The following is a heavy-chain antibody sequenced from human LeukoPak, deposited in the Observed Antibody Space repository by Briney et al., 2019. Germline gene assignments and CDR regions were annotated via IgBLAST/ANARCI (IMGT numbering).Heavy chain of an antibody. Sequence: ATVKVSCAVSGYTFTSYGISWVRQAPGQGLEWMGWISAYNGNTNYAQKLQRRDTITRETSTSTVYMELSSLRSEDTAVYYCARDTIFDRYSGCSYIRNYYVDYWGEGALVTVSS. CDR2: ISAYNGNT. CDR1: GYTFTSYG. J-gene: IGHJ4*02. CDR3: ARDTIFDRYSGCSYIRNYYVDY. D-gene: IGHD1-26*01. V-gene: IGHV1-18*01.